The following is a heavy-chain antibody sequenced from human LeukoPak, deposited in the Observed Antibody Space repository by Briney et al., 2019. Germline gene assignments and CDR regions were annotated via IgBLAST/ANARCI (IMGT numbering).Heavy chain of an antibody. D-gene: IGHD2-21*01. Sequence: PGGSLRLSCAASGFTFSSYGMSWVRQAPGKGLEWVSAISGSGGSTYYADSVKGRFTISRDNSKNTLYLQMNSLRAEDTAVYYCAKDLYCGGDCSGYWGQGTLVTVSS. CDR3: AKDLYCGGDCSGY. CDR1: GFTFSSYG. J-gene: IGHJ4*02. V-gene: IGHV3-23*01. CDR2: ISGSGGST.